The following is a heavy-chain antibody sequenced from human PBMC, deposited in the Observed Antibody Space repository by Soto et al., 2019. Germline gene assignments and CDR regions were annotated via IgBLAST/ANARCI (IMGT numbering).Heavy chain of an antibody. CDR1: GFTFSTYS. D-gene: IGHD3-16*01. J-gene: IGHJ5*02. V-gene: IGHV3-48*01. CDR3: ARERGGWFDP. Sequence: EVQLVESGGALVQPGGSLRLSCAASGFTFSTYSMNWVRQAPGKGLEWVSYISSSSSIIYYADSVQGRFTLSKDNAKNSLYLQMNSLRAEDTAVYYCARERGGWFDPWGQGTLVTVSS. CDR2: ISSSSSII.